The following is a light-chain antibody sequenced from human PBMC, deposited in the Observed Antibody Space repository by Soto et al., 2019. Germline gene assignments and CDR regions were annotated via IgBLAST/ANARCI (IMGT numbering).Light chain of an antibody. CDR2: GAF. CDR3: QQYNDWPLT. J-gene: IGKJ1*01. V-gene: IGKV3-15*01. CDR1: QSVSSN. Sequence: EIVMTQSPVTLSVSPGERATLSCRASQSVSSNLAWYQQKPGQAPSLLSYGAFTRATGIPARFSGTGSGTEFTLTSSSLQSDDFDLYYCQQYNDWPLTFGQGPQGDI.